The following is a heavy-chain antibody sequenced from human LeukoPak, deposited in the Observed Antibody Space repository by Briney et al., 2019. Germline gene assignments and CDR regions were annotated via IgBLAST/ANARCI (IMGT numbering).Heavy chain of an antibody. Sequence: GGSLRLSCAASGFTFSSYAMHWARQAPGKGLEWVAVISYDGSNKYYADSVKGRFTISRDNSRNTLYLQMNSLRTEDTAVYYCARALSSSWPPGGYWGQGTLVTVSS. CDR2: ISYDGSNK. V-gene: IGHV3-30-3*01. CDR1: GFTFSSYA. CDR3: ARALSSSWPPGGY. J-gene: IGHJ4*02. D-gene: IGHD6-13*01.